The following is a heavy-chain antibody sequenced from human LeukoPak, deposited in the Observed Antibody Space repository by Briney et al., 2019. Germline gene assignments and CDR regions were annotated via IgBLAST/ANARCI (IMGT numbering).Heavy chain of an antibody. CDR2: IYSGGST. CDR3: AREILRYFDGNWFDP. Sequence: GGSLRLSCAASGFTVSSNYMSWVRQAPGKGLEWVSVIYSGGSTYYADSVKGRFTISRDNSKNTLYLQMNSLRAEDTAAYYCAREILRYFDGNWFDPWGQGTLVTVSS. CDR1: GFTVSSNY. V-gene: IGHV3-66*01. D-gene: IGHD3-9*01. J-gene: IGHJ5*02.